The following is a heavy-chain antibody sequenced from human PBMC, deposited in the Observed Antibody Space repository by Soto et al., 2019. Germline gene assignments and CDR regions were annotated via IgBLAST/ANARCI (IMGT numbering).Heavy chain of an antibody. CDR3: AEISYDNSGYFS. CDR2: INSDGSST. V-gene: IGHV3-74*01. Sequence: GGSLRLSCAASGFTFSSYWMHWVRQAPGKGLVWVSRINSDGSSTSYADSVKGRFTISRDDSKDTLFLQMNSLRAEDTAVYYCAEISYDNSGYFSWGQGTLVTVSS. CDR1: GFTFSSYW. D-gene: IGHD3-22*01. J-gene: IGHJ5*02.